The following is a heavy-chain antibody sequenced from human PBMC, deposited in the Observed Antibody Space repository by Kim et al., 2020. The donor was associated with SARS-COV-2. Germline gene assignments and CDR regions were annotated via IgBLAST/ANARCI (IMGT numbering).Heavy chain of an antibody. V-gene: IGHV1-46*01. Sequence: ASVKVSCKASGYTFTSYHMHCVRQAPGQGLEWMGIINPSKGTTSYAQKFQGRVTMTSDTSTSTVYMELSCLRFEDTAVYYCATDGGSGWSYFDYWGQGTLVSVSS. CDR3: ATDGGSGWSYFDY. CDR1: GYTFTSYH. CDR2: INPSKGTT. D-gene: IGHD6-19*01. J-gene: IGHJ4*02.